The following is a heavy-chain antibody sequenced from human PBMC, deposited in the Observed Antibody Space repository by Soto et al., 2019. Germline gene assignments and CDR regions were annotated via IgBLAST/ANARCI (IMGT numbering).Heavy chain of an antibody. V-gene: IGHV4-4*02. J-gene: IGHJ4*02. D-gene: IGHD3-10*01. CDR2: IYHSGGT. Sequence: QVQLQESGPGLVNPSGTLSLTCAVSGGSISSDNWWSWVLQPPGKGLEWIGEIYHSGGTHYNPSLKSRVTISVDKSKNLISLELSSVTAADTAVSFCARHGGSSFDSWGQGTLVTVSS. CDR1: GGSISSDNW. CDR3: ARHGGSSFDS.